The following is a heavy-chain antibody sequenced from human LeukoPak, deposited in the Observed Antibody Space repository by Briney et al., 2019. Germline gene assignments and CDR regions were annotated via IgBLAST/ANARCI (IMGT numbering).Heavy chain of an antibody. D-gene: IGHD3-22*01. V-gene: IGHV4-39*07. CDR1: GGSVSSSSYY. CDR3: ARSPAPESYYYDSSGYLDY. Sequence: PSETLSLTCTVSGGSVSSSSYYWGWIRQPPGKGLEWIGSIYYSGSTYYNPSLKSRVTISVDTSKNQFSLKLSSVTAADTAVYYCARSPAPESYYYDSSGYLDYWGQGTLVTVSS. J-gene: IGHJ4*02. CDR2: IYYSGST.